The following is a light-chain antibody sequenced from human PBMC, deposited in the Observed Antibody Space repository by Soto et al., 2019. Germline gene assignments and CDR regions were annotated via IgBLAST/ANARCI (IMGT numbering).Light chain of an antibody. CDR2: GAS. CDR3: QQSGSSPLT. J-gene: IGKJ4*02. CDR1: QSVSSNY. Sequence: EIVLTQSPGTLSLSPGERATLSCRASQSVSSNYLAWYQQKPGQAPRLLIYGASSRATGIPDRFSGSGSGTDFTFTSCRLEPEDLAVCHCQQSGSSPLTLGGGTKVEIK. V-gene: IGKV3-20*01.